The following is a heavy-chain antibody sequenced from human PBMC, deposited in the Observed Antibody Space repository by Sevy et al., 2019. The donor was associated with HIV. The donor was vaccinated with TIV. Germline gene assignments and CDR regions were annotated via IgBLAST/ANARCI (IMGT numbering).Heavy chain of an antibody. V-gene: IGHV4-39*02. D-gene: IGHD1-26*01. J-gene: IGHJ4*02. CDR2: IYYNGDT. Sequence: SETLSLTCTVSGGSISSSSYFWGWIRQPPGKGLEWIGNIYYNGDTYYNPSLKSRVIIPVETSKNHFSLRLSSVTATDTAVYYCARGGSYYLGYFDYWGQGTLVTVSS. CDR3: ARGGSYYLGYFDY. CDR1: GGSISSSSYF.